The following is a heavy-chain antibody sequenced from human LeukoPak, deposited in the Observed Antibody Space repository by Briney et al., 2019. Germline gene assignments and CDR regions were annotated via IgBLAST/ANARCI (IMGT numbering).Heavy chain of an antibody. J-gene: IGHJ5*02. D-gene: IGHD2-15*01. CDR1: GFTFSSYW. V-gene: IGHV3-74*01. CDR3: TRRVSATRWFDP. Sequence: GGSLRLSCAASGFTFSSYWMHWVRQAPGKGLVWVSRINSDGSTTNYADSVRGRFTISRDNAENTLYLQMNSLRVEDTAVYYCTRRVSATRWFDPWGQGTLVTVSS. CDR2: INSDGSTT.